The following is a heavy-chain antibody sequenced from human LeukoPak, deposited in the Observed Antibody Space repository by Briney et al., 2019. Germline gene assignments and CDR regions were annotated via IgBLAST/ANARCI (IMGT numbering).Heavy chain of an antibody. V-gene: IGHV4-34*01. J-gene: IGHJ6*02. Sequence: SETLSLTCAVYGGSLSGYYWSWIRQPPGKGLEWIGEINHSGSTNYNPSLKSRVTISVDTSKNQFSLKLSSVTAADTAVYYCARRRKTYYYYYGMDVWGQGTTVTVSS. CDR3: ARRRKTYYYYYGMDV. CDR1: GGSLSGYY. CDR2: INHSGST.